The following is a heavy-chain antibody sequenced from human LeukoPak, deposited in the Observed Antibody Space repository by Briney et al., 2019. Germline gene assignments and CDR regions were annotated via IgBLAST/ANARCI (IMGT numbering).Heavy chain of an antibody. CDR1: GGTFSSYA. J-gene: IGHJ4*02. V-gene: IGHV1-69*01. Sequence: SVKVPCKASGGTFSSYAISWVRQAPGQGLEWMGGIILIIGTANYAQKFQGRVTITADESTSTAYMELSSLRSEDAYEYYNARYDGGLMSDYGRQGTVVTFSS. CDR3: ARYDGGLMSDY. D-gene: IGHD2-8*01. CDR2: IILIIGTA.